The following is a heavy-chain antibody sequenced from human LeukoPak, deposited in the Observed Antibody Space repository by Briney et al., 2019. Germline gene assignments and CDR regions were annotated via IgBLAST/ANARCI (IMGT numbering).Heavy chain of an antibody. J-gene: IGHJ6*02. CDR1: GFTFSSYS. D-gene: IGHD3-3*01. Sequence: GGSLRLSCAASGFTFSSYSMNWVRQAPGKGLEWVSSISSSSSYIYYADSVKGRFTISRDNAKNSLYLQMNSLRAEDTAVYYCARDTYYDFWSGYYGAIYGMDVWGQGTTVTVS. CDR3: ARDTYYDFWSGYYGAIYGMDV. CDR2: ISSSSSYI. V-gene: IGHV3-21*01.